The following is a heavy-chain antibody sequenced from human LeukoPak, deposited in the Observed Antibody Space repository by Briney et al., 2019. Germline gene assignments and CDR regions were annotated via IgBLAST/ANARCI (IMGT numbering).Heavy chain of an antibody. CDR2: ISAYNGNT. D-gene: IGHD6-13*01. Sequence: GASVNVSCKASGYPFTSYGISWVRQAPGQGLEWMGWISAYNGNTNYAQKVQGRVTMTTDTSTSTAYMELRSLRSDDTAVYYCARDGIAAAGRVPGWFDPWGQGTLVTVSS. J-gene: IGHJ5*02. CDR1: GYPFTSYG. V-gene: IGHV1-18*01. CDR3: ARDGIAAAGRVPGWFDP.